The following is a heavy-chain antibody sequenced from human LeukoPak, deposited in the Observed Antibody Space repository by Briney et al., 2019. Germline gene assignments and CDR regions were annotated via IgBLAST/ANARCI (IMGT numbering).Heavy chain of an antibody. CDR1: GGSISSSSYY. D-gene: IGHD5-18*01. CDR2: IYYSGST. V-gene: IGHV4-39*07. J-gene: IGHJ3*02. Sequence: SETLSLTCTVSGGSISSSSYYWGWIRQPPGKGLEWIGSIYYSGSTYYNPSLKSRVTISVDTSKNQFSLKLSSVTAADTAVYYCARDSSSSGWIQLWLQSRDAFDIWGQGTMVTVSS. CDR3: ARDSSSSGWIQLWLQSRDAFDI.